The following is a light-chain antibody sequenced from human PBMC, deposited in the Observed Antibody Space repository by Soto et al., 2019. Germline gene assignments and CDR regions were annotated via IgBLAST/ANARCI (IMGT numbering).Light chain of an antibody. J-gene: IGKJ4*01. CDR2: GAS. V-gene: IGKV3-20*01. CDR1: QSVSSSY. Sequence: EIVLTQSPGTLSLSPGERATLSCRASQSVSSSYLAWYQQKPDQAPRLLIYGASSRATGIPDRFSGSGSGTDFTLTISRLEPEDFAVYYCHQYDSSPLTFGGGTKVDIK. CDR3: HQYDSSPLT.